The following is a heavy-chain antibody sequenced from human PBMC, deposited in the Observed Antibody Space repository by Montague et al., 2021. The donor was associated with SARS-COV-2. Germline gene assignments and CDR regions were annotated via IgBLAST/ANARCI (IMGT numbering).Heavy chain of an antibody. Sequence: SETLSLTCTVSGGSISTRSYYWGWIRQPPGKGLEWIGSIYNSGSTYYNPSLKSRVTISVDTSKNQFSLKLSSVTAADTAVYYCARVRGDYGGTYDALDIWGQGTMVTVSS. D-gene: IGHD4-23*01. CDR1: GGSISTRSYY. J-gene: IGHJ3*02. V-gene: IGHV4-39*01. CDR3: ARVRGDYGGTYDALDI. CDR2: IYNSGST.